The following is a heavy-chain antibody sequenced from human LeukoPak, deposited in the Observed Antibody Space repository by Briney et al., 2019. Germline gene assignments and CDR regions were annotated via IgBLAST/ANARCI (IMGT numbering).Heavy chain of an antibody. CDR1: RGSINGYY. J-gene: IGHJ4*02. Sequence: KPSETLSLTCTVSRGSINGYYWGWVRQPPGKGLEWIGRIYTTGATQYNPSLKSRVTMSIDTSTNQFSLNLRSMTAADTAVYYCGRQGYAASYYFLDFWSQGTLVAVS. CDR3: GRQGYAASYYFLDF. CDR2: IYTTGAT. D-gene: IGHD1-26*01. V-gene: IGHV4-4*07.